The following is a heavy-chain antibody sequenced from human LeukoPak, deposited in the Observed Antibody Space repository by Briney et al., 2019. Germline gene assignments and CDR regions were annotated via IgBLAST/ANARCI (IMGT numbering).Heavy chain of an antibody. J-gene: IGHJ1*01. CDR1: GFTFSSYA. CDR3: ARVGVAWDIVVVVPAAGYFQH. V-gene: IGHV3-30*04. CDR2: ISYDGSNK. D-gene: IGHD2-2*01. Sequence: GGSLRLSCAASGFTFSSYAMHWVRQAPGKGLEWVAVISYDGSNKYYADSVKGRFTISRDNSKNTLYLQMNSLRAEDTAVYYCARVGVAWDIVVVVPAAGYFQHWGQGTLVTVSS.